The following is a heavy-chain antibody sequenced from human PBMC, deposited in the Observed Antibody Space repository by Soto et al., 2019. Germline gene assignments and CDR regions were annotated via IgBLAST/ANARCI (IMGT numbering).Heavy chain of an antibody. CDR2: ISYDGSNK. J-gene: IGHJ4*02. D-gene: IGHD2-2*01. Sequence: QVQLVESGGGVVQPGRSLRLSCEASGFTFSNYAMNWVRQAPGKGLEWVALISYDGSNKYYADSVKGRFTISRDSSKNTFYLQMNSLRAAVTAVYYCGRCSSTSCHLGSDYWGQGTLVTVS. CDR3: GRCSSTSCHLGSDY. V-gene: IGHV3-30-3*01. CDR1: GFTFSNYA.